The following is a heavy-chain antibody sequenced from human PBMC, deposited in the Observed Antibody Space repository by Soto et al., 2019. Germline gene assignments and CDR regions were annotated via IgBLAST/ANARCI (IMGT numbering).Heavy chain of an antibody. CDR3: ARRGPTYCGGDCYSSDAFDI. CDR2: IYPGDSDT. V-gene: IGHV5-51*01. D-gene: IGHD2-21*02. J-gene: IGHJ3*02. CDR1: GYSFTSYW. Sequence: PGESLKISCKGSGYSFTSYWIGWVRQMPGKGLEWMGIIYPGDSDTRYSPSFQGQVTISADKSISTAYLQWSSLKASDTAMYYCARRGPTYCGGDCYSSDAFDIWGKGTMVTVSS.